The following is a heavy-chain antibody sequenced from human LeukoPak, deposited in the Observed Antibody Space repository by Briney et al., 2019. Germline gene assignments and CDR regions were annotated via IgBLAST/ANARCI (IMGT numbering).Heavy chain of an antibody. V-gene: IGHV1-2*02. J-gene: IGHJ4*02. CDR1: GYTFTGYY. CDR3: ARVGDWAVTTFDY. Sequence: APVKVSCKASGYTFTGYYMHWVRQAPGQGLEWMGWINPNSGGTNYAQKFQGRVTMTRDTSISTAYMELSRLRSDDTAVYYCARVGDWAVTTFDYWGQGTLVTVSS. D-gene: IGHD4-17*01. CDR2: INPNSGGT.